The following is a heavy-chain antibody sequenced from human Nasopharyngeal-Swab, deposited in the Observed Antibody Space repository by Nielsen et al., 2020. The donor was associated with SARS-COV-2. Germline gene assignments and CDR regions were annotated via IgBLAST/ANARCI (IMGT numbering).Heavy chain of an antibody. D-gene: IGHD2-15*01. Sequence: GESLKISCGASGFTFSSYGMHWVRQAPGKGLEWVAVIWYDGSNKYYADSVKGRFTISRDNAKNSLYLQMDSLGAEDAAVYFCAGDSPGGSCFDYWGQGTLVTVSS. CDR3: AGDSPGGSCFDY. V-gene: IGHV3-33*01. CDR2: IWYDGSNK. CDR1: GFTFSSYG. J-gene: IGHJ4*02.